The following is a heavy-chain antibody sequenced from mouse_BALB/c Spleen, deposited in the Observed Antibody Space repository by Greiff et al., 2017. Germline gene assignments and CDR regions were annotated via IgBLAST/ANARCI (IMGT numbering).Heavy chain of an antibody. D-gene: IGHD2-2*01. Sequence: QVQLPQSGPELVKPGALVKISCKASGYTFTSYDINWVKQRPGQGLEWIGWIYPGDGSTKYNEKFKGKATLTADKSSSKAYTQHSSLTSENSAVYFCARTGGYDALAYWGQGTLVTVSA. CDR2: IYPGDGST. CDR3: ARTGGYDALAY. V-gene: IGHV1S56*01. J-gene: IGHJ3*01. CDR1: GYTFTSYD.